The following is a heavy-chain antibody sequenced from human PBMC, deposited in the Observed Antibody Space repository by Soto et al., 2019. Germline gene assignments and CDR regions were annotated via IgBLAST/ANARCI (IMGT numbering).Heavy chain of an antibody. CDR2: IYYSGST. CDR1: GGSISSGRYY. V-gene: IGHV4-31*03. D-gene: IGHD2-2*01. Sequence: QVQLQESGPGLVKPSQTLSLTCTVSGGSISSGRYYWSWIRQHPGKGLEWIGYIYYSGSTYYNPSLKSRVTISVDTSKNQFSLKLSSVTAADTAVYYCARAGGVVPAAIGRTRKNNWFDPWGQGTLVTVSS. CDR3: ARAGGVVPAAIGRTRKNNWFDP. J-gene: IGHJ5*02.